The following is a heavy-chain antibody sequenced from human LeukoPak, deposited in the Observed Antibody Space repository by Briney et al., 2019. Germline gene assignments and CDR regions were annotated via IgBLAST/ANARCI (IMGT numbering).Heavy chain of an antibody. Sequence: ASVKVSCKASGYTFTSYGISWVRQAPGQGLEWMGWISAYNGNTNYAQKLQGRVTMTTDTSTSTAYMELRSLRSDDTAVYYCARSPGDYYDSSGYYYWGQGTLVTISS. V-gene: IGHV1-18*01. D-gene: IGHD3-22*01. J-gene: IGHJ4*02. CDR1: GYTFTSYG. CDR2: ISAYNGNT. CDR3: ARSPGDYYDSSGYYY.